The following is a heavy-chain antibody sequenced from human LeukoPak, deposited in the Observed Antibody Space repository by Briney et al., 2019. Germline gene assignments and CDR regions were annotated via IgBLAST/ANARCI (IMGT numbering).Heavy chain of an antibody. Sequence: GGSLRLSCAASGFLVSNYCMSWVRQAPGKGLEWVSVIYSGAGTYYADSVKGRFTISRDNSRNTLYLQMNSLRAEDTAVYFCARDSSGPSYWGQGTLVTVSS. J-gene: IGHJ4*01. CDR3: ARDSSGPSY. V-gene: IGHV3-53*01. CDR2: IYSGAGT. D-gene: IGHD1-26*01. CDR1: GFLVSNYC.